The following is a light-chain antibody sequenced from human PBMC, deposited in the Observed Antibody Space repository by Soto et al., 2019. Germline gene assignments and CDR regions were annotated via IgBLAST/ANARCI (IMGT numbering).Light chain of an antibody. Sequence: QSVLTQPASLSGAPGQSITISCTGTSSDVGGYNYVSWYQQHPGKAPKLMIYGVTNRPSGVSNRFSGSKSGNTASLTISGLQAEDEADYFCSSYTTSTSLSVVFGGGTKLTVL. V-gene: IGLV2-14*01. CDR1: SSDVGGYNY. CDR2: GVT. CDR3: SSYTTSTSLSVV. J-gene: IGLJ2*01.